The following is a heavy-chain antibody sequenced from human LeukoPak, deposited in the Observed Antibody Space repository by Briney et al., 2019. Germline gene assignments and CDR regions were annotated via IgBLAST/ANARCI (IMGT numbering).Heavy chain of an antibody. D-gene: IGHD3-10*01. CDR1: GFTFDDYA. V-gene: IGHV3-9*01. CDR3: AKDLDMVRGVGAFDI. J-gene: IGHJ3*02. CDR2: ISWNSGSI. Sequence: GGSLRLSCAASGFTFDDYAMHWVRQAPGKGLEWVSGISWNSGSIGYADSVKGRFTISRDNAKNSLYLQMNSLRAEDTAVYYCAKDLDMVRGVGAFDIWGQGTMVTVSS.